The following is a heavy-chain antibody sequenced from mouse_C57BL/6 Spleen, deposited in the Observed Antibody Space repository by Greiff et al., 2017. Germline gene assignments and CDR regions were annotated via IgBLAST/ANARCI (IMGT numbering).Heavy chain of an antibody. CDR2: IDPETGGT. CDR3: TRSTTMITRYYFDY. CDR1: GYTFTDYE. V-gene: IGHV1-15*01. J-gene: IGHJ2*01. D-gene: IGHD2-4*01. Sequence: VKLMESGAELVRPGASVTLSCKASGYTFTDYEMHWVKQTPVHGLEWIGAIDPETGGTAYNQKFKGKAILTADKSSSTAYMELRSLTSEDSAVYYCTRSTTMITRYYFDYWGQGTTLTVSS.